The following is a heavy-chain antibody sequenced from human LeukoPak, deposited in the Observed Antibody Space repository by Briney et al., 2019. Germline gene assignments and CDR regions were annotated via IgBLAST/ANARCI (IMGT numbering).Heavy chain of an antibody. Sequence: PSETLSLTCTVSGGSISSSYYWGWIRQPPGRGLEWIGTISYTMTTYYNPSLKSRVAISVDTSKNQFSLKLSSVTAADTAVYYCSRQVGYSASGNYFFDYWGQGTLVTVSS. CDR2: ISYTMTT. J-gene: IGHJ4*02. V-gene: IGHV4-39*01. CDR1: GGSISSSYY. D-gene: IGHD3-10*01. CDR3: SRQVGYSASGNYFFDY.